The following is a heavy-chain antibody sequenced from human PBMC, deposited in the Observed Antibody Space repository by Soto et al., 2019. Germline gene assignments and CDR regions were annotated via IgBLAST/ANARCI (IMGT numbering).Heavy chain of an antibody. CDR3: ARPRSSSWYYFDY. CDR1: GYSFTSYW. J-gene: IGHJ4*02. CDR2: IYPGDSDT. D-gene: IGHD6-13*01. V-gene: IGHV5-51*03. Sequence: QQRESLKISCKGSGYSFTSYWIGWVRQMPGKGLEWMGIIYPGDSDTRYSPSFQGQVTISADKSISTAYLQWSSLKASDTAMYYCARPRSSSWYYFDYWGQGTLVTVSS.